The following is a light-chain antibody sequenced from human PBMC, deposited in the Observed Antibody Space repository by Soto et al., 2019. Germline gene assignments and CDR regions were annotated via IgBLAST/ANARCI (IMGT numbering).Light chain of an antibody. CDR1: SSNIGNNY. J-gene: IGLJ2*01. V-gene: IGLV1-51*01. CDR3: GTWDSSLSVVV. Sequence: QSVLTQPPSVSAAPGQKVTISCSGSSSNIGNNYVSWYQQLPGTAPKLLTYDNNKRPSGIPDRFSGSKSGTSATLCITGLQTGDESDYYCGTWDSSLSVVVFGGGTKLTV. CDR2: DNN.